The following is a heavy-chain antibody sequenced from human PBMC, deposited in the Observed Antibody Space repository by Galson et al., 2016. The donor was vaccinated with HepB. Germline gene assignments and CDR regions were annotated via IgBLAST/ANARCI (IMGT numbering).Heavy chain of an antibody. CDR1: GYPFTSYD. Sequence: SVKVSCKASGYPFTSYDINWVRQATGQGLEWMGWMNPNSGDTDYAQKFQARVTMTRDTSISTAYMELTSLRSEDTAVYYSARVQGRGLIMGNFWGQGTLVT. D-gene: IGHD3-10*01. V-gene: IGHV1-8*01. CDR3: ARVQGRGLIMGNF. CDR2: MNPNSGDT. J-gene: IGHJ1*01.